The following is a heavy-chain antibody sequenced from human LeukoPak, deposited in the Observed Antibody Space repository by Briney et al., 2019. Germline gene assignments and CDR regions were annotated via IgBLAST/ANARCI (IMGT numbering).Heavy chain of an antibody. D-gene: IGHD4-17*01. CDR1: GYTFTGYY. J-gene: IGHJ4*02. V-gene: IGHV1-2*02. Sequence: ASVKVSCKASGYTFTGYYMHWVRQAPGQGLEWMGWINPNSGGTNYAQKFQGRVTMTRDTSISTAYMELRSLRSDDTAVYYCAAKNDYGDYGLLYWGQGTLVTVSS. CDR3: AAKNDYGDYGLLY. CDR2: INPNSGGT.